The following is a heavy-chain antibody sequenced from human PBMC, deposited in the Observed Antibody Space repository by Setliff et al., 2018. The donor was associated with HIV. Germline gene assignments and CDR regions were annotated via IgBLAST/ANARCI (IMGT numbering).Heavy chain of an antibody. CDR3: ERGAEQGERSSSRYFDY. J-gene: IGHJ4*02. CDR1: GGTFRTYV. Sequence: SVKVSCKASGGTFRTYVIRWVRQAPGQGLEWMGGIVPNLATANYAQKFQGRVTLTRDTSTSTVYIELSTLRTDDSAVYYCERGAEQGERSSSRYFDYWGQGTLVTVSS. D-gene: IGHD6-6*01. V-gene: IGHV1-69*10. CDR2: IVPNLATA.